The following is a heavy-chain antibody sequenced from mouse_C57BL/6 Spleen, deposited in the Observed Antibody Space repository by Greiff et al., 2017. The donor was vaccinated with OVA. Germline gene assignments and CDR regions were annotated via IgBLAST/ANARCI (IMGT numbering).Heavy chain of an antibody. CDR3: ARNSNYREDYFDY. D-gene: IGHD2-5*01. J-gene: IGHJ2*01. Sequence: EVQGVESGGGLVKPGASLKLSCAASGFTFSDYGMHWVRQAPEKGLEWVAYISSGSSTIYYADTVKGLFTISRDNAKNTLFLQMTSLRSEDTAMYDCARNSNYREDYFDYWGQGTTLTVSS. CDR1: GFTFSDYG. V-gene: IGHV5-17*01. CDR2: ISSGSSTI.